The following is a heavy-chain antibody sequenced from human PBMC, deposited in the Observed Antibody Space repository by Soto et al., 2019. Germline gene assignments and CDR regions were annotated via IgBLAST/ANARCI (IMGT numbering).Heavy chain of an antibody. V-gene: IGHV3-33*01. D-gene: IGHD2-2*01. CDR1: GFTFSSYG. Sequence: QVQLVESGGGVVQPGRSLRLSCAASGFTFSSYGMHWVRQAPGKGLEWVAVIWYDGSNKYYADSVKGRFTISRDNSKNTLYLQMNSLRAEDTAVHYCARDVRPIVVVTNWFDPWGQGTLVTVSS. CDR2: IWYDGSNK. CDR3: ARDVRPIVVVTNWFDP. J-gene: IGHJ5*02.